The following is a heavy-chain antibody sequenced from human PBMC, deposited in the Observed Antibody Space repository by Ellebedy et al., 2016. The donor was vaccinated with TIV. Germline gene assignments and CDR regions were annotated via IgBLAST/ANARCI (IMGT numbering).Heavy chain of an antibody. D-gene: IGHD6-13*01. CDR2: IYYSGST. Sequence: SETLSLXXTVSGGSISSYYWSWIRQPPGKGLEWIGYIYYSGSTNYNPSLKSRVTISVDTSKNQFSLKLSSVTAADTAVYYCARAIGSSWYGNWFDPWGQGTLVTVSS. CDR3: ARAIGSSWYGNWFDP. J-gene: IGHJ5*02. V-gene: IGHV4-59*01. CDR1: GGSISSYY.